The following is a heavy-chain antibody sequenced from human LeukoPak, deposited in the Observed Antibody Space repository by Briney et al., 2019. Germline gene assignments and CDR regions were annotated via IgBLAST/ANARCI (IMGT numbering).Heavy chain of an antibody. J-gene: IGHJ5*02. CDR2: INPNSGGT. Sequence: GASVKVSCKASGYTFSGYYMHWVRQAPGQGLEWMGWINPNSGGTNYAQKFQGRVTMTRDTSISTAYMELSRLRSDDTAVYYCARGLPEVVVAATPLGWFDPWGQGTLVTVSS. CDR1: GYTFSGYY. D-gene: IGHD2-15*01. CDR3: ARGLPEVVVAATPLGWFDP. V-gene: IGHV1-2*02.